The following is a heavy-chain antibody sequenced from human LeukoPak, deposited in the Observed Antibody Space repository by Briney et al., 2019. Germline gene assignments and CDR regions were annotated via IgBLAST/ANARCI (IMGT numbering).Heavy chain of an antibody. CDR3: ARDLYYYDSSSTDDYYYYMDV. CDR2: INPNSGGT. Sequence: GASVKVSCKASGYTFTGYYMHWVRQAPGQGLEWMGWINPNSGGTNYAQKFQGRVTMTRDTSISTAYMELSRLRSDDTAVYYCARDLYYYDSSSTDDYYYYMDVWGKGTTVTISS. V-gene: IGHV1-2*02. J-gene: IGHJ6*03. CDR1: GYTFTGYY. D-gene: IGHD3-22*01.